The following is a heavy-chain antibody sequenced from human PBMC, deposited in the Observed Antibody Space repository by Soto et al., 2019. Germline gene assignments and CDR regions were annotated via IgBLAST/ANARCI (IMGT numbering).Heavy chain of an antibody. D-gene: IGHD3-9*01. CDR1: GGSVSSGDYY. J-gene: IGHJ4*02. CDR3: ARGVRYYDILTGYYTTFDY. CDR2: INHSGST. Sequence: SETLSLTCTVSGGSVSSGDYYWTWIRQPPGKGLEWIGYINHSGSTNYNPSLKSRVTISVDTSKNQFSLKLSSVTAADTAVYYCARGVRYYDILTGYYTTFDYWGQGTLVTVSS. V-gene: IGHV4-61*08.